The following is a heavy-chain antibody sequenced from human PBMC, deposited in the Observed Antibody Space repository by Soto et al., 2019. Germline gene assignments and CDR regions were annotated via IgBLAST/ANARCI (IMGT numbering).Heavy chain of an antibody. D-gene: IGHD6-19*01. CDR2: IYYSGST. V-gene: IGHV4-59*01. Sequence: SETLSLTCTVSGGSISSYYWSWIRQPPGKGLEWIGYIYYSGSTNYNPSLKSRVTISVDTSKNQFSLKLSSVTAADTAVYYCARAVAGNSDALDIWGQGTMVTVSS. J-gene: IGHJ3*02. CDR3: ARAVAGNSDALDI. CDR1: GGSISSYY.